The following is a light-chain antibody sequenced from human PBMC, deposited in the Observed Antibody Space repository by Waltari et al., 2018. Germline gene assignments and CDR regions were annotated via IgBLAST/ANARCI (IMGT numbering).Light chain of an antibody. CDR2: EDN. V-gene: IGLV6-57*04. J-gene: IGLJ2*01. Sequence: FVLTQPHSVSEYPGQSVTISCTRRSDSIATSFVQWYQKRPGRAPTTVIYEDNQRPSGGPDRFSGSIDTSANSASLTISGLRSDDEADYYCQSYDSRIVFGGGTKLTVL. CDR1: SDSIATSF. CDR3: QSYDSRIV.